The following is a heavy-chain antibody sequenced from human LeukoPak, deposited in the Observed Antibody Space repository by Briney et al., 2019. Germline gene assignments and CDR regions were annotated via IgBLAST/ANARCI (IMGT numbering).Heavy chain of an antibody. CDR3: AKAIGGGYYYDSSGSIFDY. J-gene: IGHJ4*02. CDR1: GFTFSSYG. Sequence: GGSLRLSCAASGFTFSSYGMSWVRQAPGKGLEWVSAISGSGGSTYYADSVKGRFTISRDNSKNTLYLQMNSLRAEDTAVYYCAKAIGGGYYYDSSGSIFDYWGQGTLVTVSS. V-gene: IGHV3-23*01. CDR2: ISGSGGST. D-gene: IGHD3-22*01.